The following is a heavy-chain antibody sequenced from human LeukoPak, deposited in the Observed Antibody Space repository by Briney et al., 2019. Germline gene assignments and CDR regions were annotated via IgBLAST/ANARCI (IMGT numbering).Heavy chain of an antibody. D-gene: IGHD2-15*01. CDR1: GFTFSSYA. CDR3: AKGGGTGSSYYMDV. J-gene: IGHJ6*03. CDR2: IVGGGGAT. V-gene: IGHV3-23*01. Sequence: GGSLRLSCAAAGFTFSSYAMSWVRQAPGKGPEWVSFIVGGGGATYYADSVRGRFTISRDNSKNTLYLQMNSLRAEDTAVYYCAKGGGTGSSYYMDVWGRGTPVTVSS.